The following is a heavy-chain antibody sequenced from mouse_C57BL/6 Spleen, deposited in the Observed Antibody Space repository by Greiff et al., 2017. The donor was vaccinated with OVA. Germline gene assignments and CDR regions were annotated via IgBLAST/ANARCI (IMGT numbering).Heavy chain of an antibody. CDR1: GYTFTSYW. D-gene: IGHD2-3*01. J-gene: IGHJ4*01. V-gene: IGHV1-61*01. Sequence: QVQLQQPGAELVRPGSSVKLSCKASGYTFTSYWMDWVKQRPGQGLEWIGNIYPSDSETHYNQKFKDKATLTVDKSSSTAYMQLSSLTSEDSAVYYCARSDGYYLYYYAMDYWGQGTSVTVSS. CDR2: IYPSDSET. CDR3: ARSDGYYLYYYAMDY.